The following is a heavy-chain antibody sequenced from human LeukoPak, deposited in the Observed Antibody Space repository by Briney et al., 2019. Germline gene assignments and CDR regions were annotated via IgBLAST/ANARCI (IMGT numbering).Heavy chain of an antibody. CDR1: GFTFTSDA. D-gene: IGHD6-19*01. Sequence: PGVSLRLSCVASGFTFTSDAMNWVRQAPGKGLEWVSSTVSRGTTQYADSVKGRFTVSRDTSKNTLYLQMNSLRANDTAVYYCAKCSTSAYTTGWCNWIDPWGQGTLVTVSS. CDR2: TVSRGTT. J-gene: IGHJ5*02. V-gene: IGHV3-23*01. CDR3: AKCSTSAYTTGWCNWIDP.